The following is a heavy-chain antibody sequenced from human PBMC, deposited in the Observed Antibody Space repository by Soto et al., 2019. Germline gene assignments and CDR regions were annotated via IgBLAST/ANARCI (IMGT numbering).Heavy chain of an antibody. CDR3: ARDGGTYFDY. CDR2: LDNDGTNT. D-gene: IGHD3-16*01. CDR1: GFTFSTYW. Sequence: EVQLVESGGGLVQPGGSLRLSCAASGFTFSTYWMHWVRQAPGKGLVWVSRLDNDGTNTRYADSVKGRFTVSRDNGKNTVYLQMGSLRAEDTAVYYCARDGGTYFDYWGQGTLVTVSS. V-gene: IGHV3-74*01. J-gene: IGHJ4*02.